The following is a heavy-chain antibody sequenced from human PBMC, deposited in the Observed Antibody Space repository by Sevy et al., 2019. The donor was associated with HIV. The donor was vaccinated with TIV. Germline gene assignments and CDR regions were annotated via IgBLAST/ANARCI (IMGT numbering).Heavy chain of an antibody. V-gene: IGHV3-23*01. CDR1: GFTFSSYA. D-gene: IGHD5-12*01. Sequence: GGSLRLSCAASGFTFSSYAMSWVRQAPGKGLEWVSAISGSGGSTYYADSVKGRFTISRDNSKNTVYLQINSLRAEDTAVYYCARETLSGYNLWGQGTLVTVSS. CDR2: ISGSGGST. J-gene: IGHJ4*02. CDR3: ARETLSGYNL.